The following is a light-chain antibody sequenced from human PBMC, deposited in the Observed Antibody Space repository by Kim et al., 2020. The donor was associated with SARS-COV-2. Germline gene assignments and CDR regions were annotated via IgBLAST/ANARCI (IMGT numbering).Light chain of an antibody. CDR2: QKT. V-gene: IGLV3-1*01. CDR3: QAWDGTTVV. CDR1: NRGNKY. J-gene: IGLJ2*01. Sequence: PGQTASSTCSGDNRGNKYVCWDQQKPGQTPVLVDYQKTKRASGSPERISGTNSGNTATLTISGTQAMDDSDFYWQAWDGTTVVFGGGTKLTVL.